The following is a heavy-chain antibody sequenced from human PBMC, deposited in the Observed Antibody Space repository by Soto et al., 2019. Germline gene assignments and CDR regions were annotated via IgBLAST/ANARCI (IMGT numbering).Heavy chain of an antibody. CDR1: GGSFSGYY. CDR2: INHSGNT. Sequence: SETLSLTCAVYGGSFSGYYWSWIRQPPGKGLEWIGEINHSGNTNYNPSLKSRVTISVDKSKNQFSLKLSSVTAADTAVYYCASQGLPYFDWSPTPLYYMDVWGKATTVTVSS. J-gene: IGHJ6*03. CDR3: ASQGLPYFDWSPTPLYYMDV. V-gene: IGHV4-34*01. D-gene: IGHD3-9*01.